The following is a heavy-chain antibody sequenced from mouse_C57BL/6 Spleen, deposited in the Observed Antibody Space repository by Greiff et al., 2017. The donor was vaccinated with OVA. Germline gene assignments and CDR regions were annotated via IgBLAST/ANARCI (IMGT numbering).Heavy chain of an antibody. CDR2: IYPRSGNT. CDR3: ARSITSVVATDIDY. CDR1: GYTFTSYG. V-gene: IGHV1-81*01. D-gene: IGHD1-1*01. J-gene: IGHJ2*01. Sequence: QVQLKQSGAELARPGASVKLSCKASGYTFTSYGISWVKQRTGQGLEWIGEIYPRSGNTYYNEKFKGKATLTADKSSSTAYMELRSLTSEDSAVYFYARSITSVVATDIDYWGQGTTLTVSS.